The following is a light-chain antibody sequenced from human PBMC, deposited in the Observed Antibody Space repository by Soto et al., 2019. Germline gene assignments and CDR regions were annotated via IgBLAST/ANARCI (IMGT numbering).Light chain of an antibody. CDR1: QRVSSSY. V-gene: IGKV3-20*01. J-gene: IGKJ2*01. CDR3: QQYDNSPYT. CDR2: GTS. Sequence: ENVLTQSPGTLYLSPGERATLSCRDSQRVSSSYLAWYQQKPGQAPRLLIYGTSSRATGIPDRFSGSGSGTDFTLTISILEPEDFAVYYCQQYDNSPYTFGQRTKLDSK.